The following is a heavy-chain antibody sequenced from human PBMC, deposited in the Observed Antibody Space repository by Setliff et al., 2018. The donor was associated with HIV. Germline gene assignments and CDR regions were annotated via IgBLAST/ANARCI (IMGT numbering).Heavy chain of an antibody. CDR1: GYTFTSYG. V-gene: IGHV1-18*01. CDR2: IRAYNGNS. CDR3: VRDLGVDTTLIFFDY. D-gene: IGHD5-18*01. Sequence: ASVKVSCKTSGYTFTSYGVSWVRQAPGQGLEWMGWIRAYNGNSNYAQKFQGRVTMTTDTSTSTAYMEVRSLRSDDTAFYYCVRDLGVDTTLIFFDYWGQGTLVTVSS. J-gene: IGHJ4*02.